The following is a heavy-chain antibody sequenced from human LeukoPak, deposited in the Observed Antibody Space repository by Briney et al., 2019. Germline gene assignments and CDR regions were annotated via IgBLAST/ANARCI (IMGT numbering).Heavy chain of an antibody. Sequence: SETLSLTRSASGGSISNSYWTWIRQPPGKGLESIGYIYYSGSTNYNPSLKSRVTISIDTSKNQFSLRLSSVTAADTAVYYCARVPRSLSSTGWSDYWGQGTLVTVSS. J-gene: IGHJ4*02. D-gene: IGHD6-19*01. CDR2: IYYSGST. CDR3: ARVPRSLSSTGWSDY. V-gene: IGHV4-59*01. CDR1: GGSISNSY.